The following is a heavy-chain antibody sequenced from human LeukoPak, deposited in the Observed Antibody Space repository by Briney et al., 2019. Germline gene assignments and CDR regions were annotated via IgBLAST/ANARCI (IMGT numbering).Heavy chain of an antibody. CDR1: GYTFTGYY. CDR2: INPSGGST. CDR3: ARGGRDFSSSWADPFDY. V-gene: IGHV1-46*01. D-gene: IGHD6-13*01. Sequence: ASVKVSCKASGYTFTGYYIHWVRQAPGQGLEWMGIINPSGGSTSYAQKFQGRVTMTRDMSTSTVYMELSSLRSEDTAVYYCARGGRDFSSSWADPFDYWGQGTLVTVSS. J-gene: IGHJ4*02.